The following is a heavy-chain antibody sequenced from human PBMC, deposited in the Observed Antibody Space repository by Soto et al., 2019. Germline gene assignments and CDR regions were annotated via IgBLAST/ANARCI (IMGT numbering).Heavy chain of an antibody. V-gene: IGHV3-23*01. J-gene: IGHJ4*02. CDR2: ISGSSGTP. CDR1: GFTFTDYA. D-gene: IGHD3-10*01. CDR3: AKGGVSYYSPFDR. Sequence: PGGSLRLSCAASGFTFTDYAMTWVRQGPGKGLEWVSGISGSSGTPYYASSVEGRFTISRDNSKNTLYLQMNSLRAEDTAVYYCAKGGVSYYSPFDRWGQGTLVTVSS.